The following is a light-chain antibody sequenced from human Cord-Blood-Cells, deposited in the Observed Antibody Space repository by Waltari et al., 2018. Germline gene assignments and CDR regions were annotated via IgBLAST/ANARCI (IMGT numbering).Light chain of an antibody. CDR2: AAS. J-gene: IGKJ4*01. CDR3: QQLNSYPLT. Sequence: IQLTTSPSFLSASVGDRVTITCRASQGISSYLAWYQQKPGKAPKLLIYAASTLQSGVPSRFSGSGSGTEFTLTISSLQPEDFATYYCQQLNSYPLTFDGGTKVEIK. V-gene: IGKV1-9*01. CDR1: QGISSY.